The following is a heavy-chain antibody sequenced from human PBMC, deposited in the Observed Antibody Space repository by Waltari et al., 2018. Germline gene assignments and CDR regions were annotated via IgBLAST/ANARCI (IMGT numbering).Heavy chain of an antibody. V-gene: IGHV3-53*01. J-gene: IGHJ3*02. CDR1: GFTVSSNY. CDR2: IYSGGST. D-gene: IGHD3-22*01. Sequence: EVQLVESGGGLIQPGGSLRLSCAASGFTVSSNYMSWVRQAPGKGLEWVSVIYSGGSTYDADSVKGRFTISRDNSKNTLYLQMNSLRAEDTAVYYCARGAYYDSSGSHSGAFDIWGQGTMVTVSS. CDR3: ARGAYYDSSGSHSGAFDI.